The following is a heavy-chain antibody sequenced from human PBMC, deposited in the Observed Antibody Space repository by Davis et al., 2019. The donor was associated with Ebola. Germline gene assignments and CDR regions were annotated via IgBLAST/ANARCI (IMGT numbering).Heavy chain of an antibody. V-gene: IGHV4-59*01. Sequence: SETLSLTCSVSGASISSYYWSWIRQAPGKGLEWIGFIYNSGRTNHNPSLQSRVTISIDTHNKQISLKLSSVTAADTAVYYCARVRLLEWPPTFYGLDVWGKGTTVTVSS. CDR2: IYNSGRT. J-gene: IGHJ6*04. CDR1: GASISSYY. D-gene: IGHD3-3*01. CDR3: ARVRLLEWPPTFYGLDV.